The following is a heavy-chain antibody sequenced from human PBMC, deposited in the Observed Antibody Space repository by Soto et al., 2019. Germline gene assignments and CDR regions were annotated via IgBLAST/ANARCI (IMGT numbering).Heavy chain of an antibody. J-gene: IGHJ3*02. CDR1: GGSINRYY. D-gene: IGHD4-4*01. CDR3: ASGGGGYSRDGFDI. V-gene: IGHV4-59*01. CDR2: ISYIGTT. Sequence: SETLSLTCTVSGGSINRYYWSWIRQSPGKGLEWIGDISYIGTTNYNPSLKSRVTRSEDPAKNQFSLRLSCVTASDTAVYYGASGGGGYSRDGFDIWPQAIMVTVS.